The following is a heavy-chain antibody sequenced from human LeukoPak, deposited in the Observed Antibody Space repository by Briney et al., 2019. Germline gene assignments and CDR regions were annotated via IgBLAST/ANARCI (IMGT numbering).Heavy chain of an antibody. CDR1: GYTFTCYY. V-gene: IGHV1-2*02. Sequence: GASVKVSCKASGYTFTCYYMHWVRQAPGQGLEWMGWINPNSGGTNYAQKFQGRVTMTRDTSISTAYMELSRLRSDDTAVYYCARDPPPVLPAAMPWDYWGQGTLVTVSS. CDR2: INPNSGGT. CDR3: ARDPPPVLPAAMPWDY. D-gene: IGHD2-2*01. J-gene: IGHJ4*02.